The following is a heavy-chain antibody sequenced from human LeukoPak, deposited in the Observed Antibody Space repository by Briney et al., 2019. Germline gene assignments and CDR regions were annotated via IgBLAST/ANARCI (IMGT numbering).Heavy chain of an antibody. Sequence: SETLSLTCTVSGGSISSSSYYWGWIRQPPGKGLEWIGSIYYSGSTYYNPSLKRPFTISVDMSKNQFSLKLSSVTAADTAVYYCASLRTDYYDSSGYYYYAFDIWGQGTMVTVSS. J-gene: IGHJ3*02. V-gene: IGHV4-39*01. D-gene: IGHD3-22*01. CDR2: IYYSGST. CDR1: GGSISSSSYY. CDR3: ASLRTDYYDSSGYYYYAFDI.